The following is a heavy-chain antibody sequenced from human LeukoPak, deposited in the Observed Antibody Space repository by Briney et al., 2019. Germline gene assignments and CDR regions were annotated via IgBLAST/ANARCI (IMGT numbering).Heavy chain of an antibody. V-gene: IGHV3-11*01. CDR2: ISRSGSTI. J-gene: IGHJ4*02. CDR3: ARDIYPGDYDSSGYLR. CDR1: GFTFSDYY. D-gene: IGHD3-22*01. Sequence: GGSLRLSCAASGFTFSDYYMSWIRQAPGKGLEWVSYISRSGSTIYYADSVKGRFTISRDNAKNSLYLQMNSLRAEDTAVYYCARDIYPGDYDSSGYLRWGQGTLVTVSS.